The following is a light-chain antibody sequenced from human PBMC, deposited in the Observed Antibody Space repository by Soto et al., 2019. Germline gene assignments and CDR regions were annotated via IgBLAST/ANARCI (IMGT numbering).Light chain of an antibody. CDR1: SSDVGGYKY. V-gene: IGLV2-14*01. Sequence: QSALTQPASVSGSPGQSITISCTGTSSDVGGYKYVSWYQQHPDKAPKLIIFEVSNRPSGVSNRFSGSKSGNTASLTISGLQAEDEADYYCSSYTSSSTVFGGGTKVTVL. CDR2: EVS. J-gene: IGLJ2*01. CDR3: SSYTSSSTV.